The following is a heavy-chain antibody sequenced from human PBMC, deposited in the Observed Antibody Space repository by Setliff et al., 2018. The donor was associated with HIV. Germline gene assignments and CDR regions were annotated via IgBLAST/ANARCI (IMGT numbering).Heavy chain of an antibody. J-gene: IGHJ4*02. Sequence: ASVKVSCKTSGYSFSSHPIHWVRQAPGQRPEWMGWIKAGNGDTQYSQKFRDRVTITRDTSADTVYMELSSLRSEDTAVYYCARTPEGAAVFDYWGQGTLVTVSS. V-gene: IGHV1-3*01. CDR3: ARTPEGAAVFDY. CDR1: GYSFSSHP. CDR2: IKAGNGDT. D-gene: IGHD6-25*01.